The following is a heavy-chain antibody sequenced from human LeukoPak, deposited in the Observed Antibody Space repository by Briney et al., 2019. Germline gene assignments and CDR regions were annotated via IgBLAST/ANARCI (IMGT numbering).Heavy chain of an antibody. D-gene: IGHD2-15*01. J-gene: IGHJ4*02. V-gene: IGHV4-31*03. CDR3: ARVVRDCSGGSCYSNQLDY. CDR2: IYYSGST. Sequence: SQILSLTCTVSGGSISSGGYYWSWIRQHPGKGLEWIGYIYYSGSTYYNPSLKSRVTISVDTSKNQFSLKLSSVTAADTAVYYCARVVRDCSGGSCYSNQLDYWGQGTLVTVSS. CDR1: GGSISSGGYY.